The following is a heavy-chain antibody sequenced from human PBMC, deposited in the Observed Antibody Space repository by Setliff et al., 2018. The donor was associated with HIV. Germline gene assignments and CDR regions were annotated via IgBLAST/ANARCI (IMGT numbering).Heavy chain of an antibody. CDR3: ARGATDRYCSNGVCLNLDR. CDR2: INSDGSST. D-gene: IGHD2-8*01. Sequence: GGSLRLSCAASGFTFSSYWMHWVRQAPGKGLVWVSHINSDGSSTSYADSVKGRFTVSRDNAKNTLYLQMNSLRAEDTAVYYCARGATDRYCSNGVCLNLDRWGQGALVTVSS. CDR1: GFTFSSYW. V-gene: IGHV3-74*01. J-gene: IGHJ5*02.